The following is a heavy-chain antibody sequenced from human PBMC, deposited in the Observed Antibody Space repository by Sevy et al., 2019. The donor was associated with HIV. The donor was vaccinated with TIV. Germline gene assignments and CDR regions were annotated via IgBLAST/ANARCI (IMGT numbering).Heavy chain of an antibody. V-gene: IGHV3-30*02. CDR1: GFTFSNYC. CDR3: GKARSGSYYR. CDR2: IRYDGSNK. Sequence: GGSLRLSCAASGFTFSNYCMHWVRQAPGKGLEWVACIRYDGSNKYYADSVKGRFTISRDNSKNTLYLQMNSLCAEDTAVYYCGKARSGSYYRWGQGTLVTVSS. J-gene: IGHJ4*02. D-gene: IGHD1-26*01.